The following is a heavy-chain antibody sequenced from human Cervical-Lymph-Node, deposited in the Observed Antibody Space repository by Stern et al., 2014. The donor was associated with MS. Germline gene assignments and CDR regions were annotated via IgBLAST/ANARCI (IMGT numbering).Heavy chain of an antibody. J-gene: IGHJ6*02. V-gene: IGHV3-21*01. Sequence: LVESGGGLVKPGGSLRLSCEASGFTFNSYSMNWVRPAPGKGLEWVSSISVGTDYIYYADSVKGRFTISRDNAKNSLFLQMNTLRAEDTAVYYCARVDCSGTNCFYYYYGMDVWGQGTTVTVSS. CDR2: ISVGTDYI. CDR3: ARVDCSGTNCFYYYYGMDV. D-gene: IGHD2-2*01. CDR1: GFTFNSYS.